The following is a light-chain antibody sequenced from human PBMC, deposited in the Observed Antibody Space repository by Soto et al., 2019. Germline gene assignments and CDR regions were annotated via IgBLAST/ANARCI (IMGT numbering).Light chain of an antibody. CDR2: LNSDGSH. Sequence: QLVLTQSPSASASLGASVKLTCTLSSGHSSYTIAWHQQQPERGPRYLMSLNSDGSHSKGDGIPDRFSGSSSGAERSLTISSLQSEDEADYYCQTWGTGINVVFGGGTKLTVL. CDR3: QTWGTGINVV. CDR1: SGHSSYT. J-gene: IGLJ2*01. V-gene: IGLV4-69*01.